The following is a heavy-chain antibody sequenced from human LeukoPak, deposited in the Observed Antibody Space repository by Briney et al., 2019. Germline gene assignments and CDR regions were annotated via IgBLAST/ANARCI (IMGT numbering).Heavy chain of an antibody. D-gene: IGHD6-19*01. V-gene: IGHV3-11*01. Sequence: GGSLRLSCITSGFTFSDYYMSWVRQAPGKGLEWISYISSSGGAISYADSVKGRFTISRDNAQNSLYLQMNSLRAEDTAVYYCAKDSGARSSGWYLDAFDIWGQGTMVTVSS. CDR3: AKDSGARSSGWYLDAFDI. CDR2: ISSSGGAI. J-gene: IGHJ3*02. CDR1: GFTFSDYY.